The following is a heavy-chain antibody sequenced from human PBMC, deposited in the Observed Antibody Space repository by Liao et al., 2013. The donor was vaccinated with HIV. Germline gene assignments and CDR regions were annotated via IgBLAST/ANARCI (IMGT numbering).Heavy chain of an antibody. CDR2: INYSGST. J-gene: IGHJ4*02. CDR1: GGSISSYH. CDR3: ARGGGSYPLPFYY. V-gene: IGHV4-59*01. Sequence: QVQLQESGPGLVKPSETLSLTCTVSGGSISSYHWSWIRQPPGKGLEWIGYINYSGSTKYNTSLKRRVTISVDTSKNQFSLKLSSVTAADTGVYFCARGGGSYPLPFYYWGQGTLVTVSS. D-gene: IGHD1-26*01.